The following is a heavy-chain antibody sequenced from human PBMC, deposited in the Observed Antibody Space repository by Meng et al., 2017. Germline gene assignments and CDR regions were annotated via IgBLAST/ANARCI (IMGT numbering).Heavy chain of an antibody. J-gene: IGHJ4*02. Sequence: LVRSGVNVTMLEASVKGSCKASGSTFTGYYRHCVGQAPGQGLELMGRINPNSGGTNYAQKFQGRVTMTRDTSISTAYMELSRLRSDDTAVYYCYGDYSQGPNWGQGTLVTVSS. D-gene: IGHD4-17*01. CDR1: GSTFTGYY. CDR3: YGDYSQGPN. V-gene: IGHV1-2*06. CDR2: INPNSGGT.